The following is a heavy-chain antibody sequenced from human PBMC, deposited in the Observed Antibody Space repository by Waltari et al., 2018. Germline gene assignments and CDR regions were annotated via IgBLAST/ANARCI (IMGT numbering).Heavy chain of an antibody. D-gene: IGHD2-8*01. J-gene: IGHJ3*01. CDR3: ASNRDMLG. CDR2: INPNTGDK. Sequence: QVQLVQSGAEVKKPGASVKVSCKTSGYSFTAYHMHWVRQAPGQGLEWMGGINPNTGDKTYAQKFEGRVTMTRDTAMSTAYMELNNLTSDDTALYFCASNRDMLGWGQGTMVIVSS. V-gene: IGHV1-2*02. CDR1: GYSFTAYH.